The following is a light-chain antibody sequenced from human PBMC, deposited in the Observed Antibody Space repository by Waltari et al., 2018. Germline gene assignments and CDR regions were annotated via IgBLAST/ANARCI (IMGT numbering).Light chain of an antibody. J-gene: IGKJ1*01. Sequence: EIVLTPSPGPLSLSPGERATLSCRASQSVSRALDWYQQNPGQAPRLLIYGASNRATGIPDRFSGSGSGTDFSLTISRLEPEDFAVYYCQHYVSLPVTFGQGTKVEIK. CDR3: QHYVSLPVT. V-gene: IGKV3-20*01. CDR1: QSVSRA. CDR2: GAS.